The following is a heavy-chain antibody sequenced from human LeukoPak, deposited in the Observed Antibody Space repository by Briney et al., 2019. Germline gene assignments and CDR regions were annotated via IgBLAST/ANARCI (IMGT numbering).Heavy chain of an antibody. J-gene: IGHJ6*03. V-gene: IGHV3-30*18. D-gene: IGHD4-17*01. Sequence: GGSLRLSCAASGFTFSSYGMHWVRQAPGKGLEWVAVISYDGSNKYYADSVKGRFTISRDNSKNTLYLQMNSLRAEDTAVYYCAKVDDYGDSASYYYYMDVWGKGTTVTVSS. CDR1: GFTFSSYG. CDR2: ISYDGSNK. CDR3: AKVDDYGDSASYYYYMDV.